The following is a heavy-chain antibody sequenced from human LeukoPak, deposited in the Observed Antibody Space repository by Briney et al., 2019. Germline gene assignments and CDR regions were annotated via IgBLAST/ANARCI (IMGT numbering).Heavy chain of an antibody. CDR3: AKVSRGVMVAFDI. V-gene: IGHV3-23*01. D-gene: IGHD3-16*01. CDR1: GFTFSSYA. J-gene: IGHJ3*02. CDR2: ISGSGGST. Sequence: GGSLRLSCAASGFTFSSYAMSWVRQAPGKGLEWVSAISGSGGSTYYADSVKGRFPISRDNSKNTLYLQMNSLRVEDTAVYYCAKVSRGVMVAFDIWGQGTMVTVSS.